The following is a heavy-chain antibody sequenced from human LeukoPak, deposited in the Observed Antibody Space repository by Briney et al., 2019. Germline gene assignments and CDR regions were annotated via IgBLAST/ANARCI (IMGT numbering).Heavy chain of an antibody. CDR3: ARFGSYTLRGNWFDP. CDR2: IIPIFGTA. D-gene: IGHD1-26*01. J-gene: IGHJ5*02. V-gene: IGHV1-69*13. CDR1: GGTFSSYA. Sequence: SVKVSCTASGGTFSSYAISWVRHAPPQGLELMGVIIPIFGTANYAQKFQGRVTITADESTSTAYMELSSLRSEDTAVYCCARFGSYTLRGNWFDPWGQGTLVTVSS.